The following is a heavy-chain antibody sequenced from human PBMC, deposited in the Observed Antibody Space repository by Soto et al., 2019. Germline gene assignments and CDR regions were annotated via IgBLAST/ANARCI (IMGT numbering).Heavy chain of an antibody. J-gene: IGHJ4*02. Sequence: EVQLVESGGGLVQPGGSLRLSCAASGFTFSSYWMHWVRQAPGKGLVWVSRINSDGSSTSYADSVKGRFTISRDNAKNTLYLQMNSLRAEDTAVYYCARGERDYYGSGSYPHDYWGQGTLVTVSS. CDR3: ARGERDYYGSGSYPHDY. D-gene: IGHD3-10*01. V-gene: IGHV3-74*01. CDR2: INSDGSST. CDR1: GFTFSSYW.